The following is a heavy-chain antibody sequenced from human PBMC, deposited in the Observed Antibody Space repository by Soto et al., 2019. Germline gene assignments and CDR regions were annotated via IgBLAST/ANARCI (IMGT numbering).Heavy chain of an antibody. D-gene: IGHD2-2*01. J-gene: IGHJ4*02. V-gene: IGHV3-9*01. CDR1: GFTFDDYA. Sequence: EVQLVESGGGLVQPGRSLRLSCAASGFTFDDYAMHWVRQAPGKGLEWVSGISWNSGSIGYADSVKGRFTISRDNAENSLYLQMTSLGAEDTSLYYCAKGGQLLGEGGGYGGQGTRVTVSS. CDR2: ISWNSGSI. CDR3: AKGGQLLGEGGGY.